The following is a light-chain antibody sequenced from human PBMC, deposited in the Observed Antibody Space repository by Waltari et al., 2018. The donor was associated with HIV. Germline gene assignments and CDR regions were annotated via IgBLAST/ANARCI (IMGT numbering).Light chain of an antibody. CDR1: SSDVGGYNY. J-gene: IGLJ3*02. CDR3: SSYAGSNNWL. V-gene: IGLV2-8*01. Sequence: GSPGQSVTISCTGTSSDVGGYNYVSWYQQHPGKAPKVMIYEVTKRPSGVPDRFSGSKSGNTASLTVSGLQTEDEADYYCSSYAGSNNWLFGGGTKVTVL. CDR2: EVT.